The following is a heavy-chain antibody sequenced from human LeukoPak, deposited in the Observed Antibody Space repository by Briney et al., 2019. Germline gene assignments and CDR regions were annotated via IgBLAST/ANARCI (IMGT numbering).Heavy chain of an antibody. D-gene: IGHD1-7*01. Sequence: GGSLRLSCAASGFTFSSYGMHWVRQAPGKGLEWVAFIRYDGSNKYYADSVKGRFTISRDNSKNTLYLQMNSLRAEDTAVYYCARGRYNWNYGPFDYWGQGTLVTVSS. CDR1: GFTFSSYG. J-gene: IGHJ4*02. CDR2: IRYDGSNK. CDR3: ARGRYNWNYGPFDY. V-gene: IGHV3-30*02.